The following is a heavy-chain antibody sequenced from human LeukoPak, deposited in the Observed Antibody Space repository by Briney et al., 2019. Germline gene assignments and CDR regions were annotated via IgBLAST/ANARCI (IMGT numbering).Heavy chain of an antibody. J-gene: IGHJ4*02. CDR3: AKEYSGSYLYYFDY. CDR2: ITGSGGST. CDR1: GFTFSSYA. V-gene: IGHV3-23*01. D-gene: IGHD1-26*01. Sequence: PGGSLRLSCAASGFTFSSYAMSWVRQAPGKGLEWVSAITGSGGSTYYADSVKGRFTISRDNSKNTLYLQMNSPRAEDTAVYYCAKEYSGSYLYYFDYWGQGTLVTVSS.